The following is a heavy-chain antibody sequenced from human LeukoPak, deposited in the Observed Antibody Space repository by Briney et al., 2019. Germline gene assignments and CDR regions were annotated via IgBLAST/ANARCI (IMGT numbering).Heavy chain of an antibody. CDR3: AKARYQLXRXXFQH. CDR1: GFPFSSYG. J-gene: IGHJ1*01. CDR2: IRXDGSXK. Sequence: PGGSLRLSCAASGFPFSSYGMQWVRQAPGKGLEWVXXIRXDGSXKYYADSVKGRFTISRDNSKNTLYLQMNSLRAEDTAVYYCAKARYQLXRXXFQHWGQGTLVTVSS. V-gene: IGHV3-30*02. D-gene: IGHD2-2*01.